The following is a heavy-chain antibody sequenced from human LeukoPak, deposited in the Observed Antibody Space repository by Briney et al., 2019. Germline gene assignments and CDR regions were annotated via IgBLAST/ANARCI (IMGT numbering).Heavy chain of an antibody. D-gene: IGHD3-22*01. V-gene: IGHV3-20*04. CDR2: IYWIGGSA. Sequence: GGSLRLSCAASGFTPDDYGMSWVRQAPGGGREWGSGIYWIGGSAGYADSGKGRFSISRDNAKNSLYLHMNSLRAEDTDLDYCARGSGFADTYYYDSSGYYLSDYWGQGTLVTVSS. CDR3: ARGSGFADTYYYDSSGYYLSDY. CDR1: GFTPDDYG. J-gene: IGHJ4*02.